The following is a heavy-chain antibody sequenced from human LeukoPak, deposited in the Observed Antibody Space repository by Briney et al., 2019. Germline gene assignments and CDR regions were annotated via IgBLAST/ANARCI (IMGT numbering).Heavy chain of an antibody. J-gene: IGHJ4*02. CDR3: ARSGVGIMITFGGPTPLDY. D-gene: IGHD3-16*01. V-gene: IGHV1-69*04. CDR1: GGTFSSYA. CDR2: IIPILGIA. Sequence: ASVKVSCKASGGTFSSYAISWVRQAPGQGLEWMGRIIPILGIANYAQKFQGRVTITADKSTSTAYMELSSLRSEDTAVYYCARSGVGIMITFGGPTPLDYWGQGTLVTVSS.